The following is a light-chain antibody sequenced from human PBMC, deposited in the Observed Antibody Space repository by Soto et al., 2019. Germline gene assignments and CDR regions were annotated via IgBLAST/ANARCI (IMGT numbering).Light chain of an antibody. J-gene: IGKJ4*01. CDR3: QQRSNWPT. V-gene: IGKV3D-20*02. Sequence: EIVLTQSPGTLSLSPGERATLSCRATQSVSSSYLAWYQQKPGQAPRLLIYGASSRATGIPDRFSGSGSGTDFTLTISRLEPEDFAVYYCQQRSNWPTFGGGTKWDIK. CDR1: QSVSSSY. CDR2: GAS.